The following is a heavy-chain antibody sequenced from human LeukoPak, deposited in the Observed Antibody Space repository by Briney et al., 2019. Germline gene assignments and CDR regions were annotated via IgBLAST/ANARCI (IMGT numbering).Heavy chain of an antibody. Sequence: GGSLRLSCVASGFIFSSYSMNWVRQAPGKGLEWVSAISGSGGSTYYADSVKGRFTISRDNSKNTLYLQMNSLRAEDTAVYYCAKDTIAAAGTNWGQGTLVTVSS. V-gene: IGHV3-23*01. CDR2: ISGSGGST. D-gene: IGHD6-13*01. CDR1: GFIFSSYS. CDR3: AKDTIAAAGTN. J-gene: IGHJ4*02.